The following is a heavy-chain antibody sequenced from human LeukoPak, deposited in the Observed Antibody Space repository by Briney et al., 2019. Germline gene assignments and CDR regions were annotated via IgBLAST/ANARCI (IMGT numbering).Heavy chain of an antibody. Sequence: SETLSLTCAVSGYSISSGYYWGWIRQPPGKGLEWIGSIYHSGSTYYNPSLKSRVTISVATSKHQFSLKLSSVTAADTALSYCARRNPVLVRGLSSYYMDVSRKGTTVTVSS. CDR2: IYHSGST. D-gene: IGHD3-10*01. CDR3: ARRNPVLVRGLSSYYMDV. J-gene: IGHJ6*03. V-gene: IGHV4-38-2*01. CDR1: GYSISSGYY.